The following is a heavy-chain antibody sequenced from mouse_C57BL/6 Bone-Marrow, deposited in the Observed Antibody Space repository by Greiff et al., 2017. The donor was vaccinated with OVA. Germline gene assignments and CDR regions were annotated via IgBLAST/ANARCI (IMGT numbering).Heavy chain of an antibody. CDR1: GYTFTSYW. D-gene: IGHD1-1*01. J-gene: IGHJ1*03. CDR3: ARQGTTVVAHWYVDV. V-gene: IGHV1-69*01. Sequence: QVQLQQPGAELVMPGASVKLSCKASGYTFTSYWMHWVKPRPGQGLEWIGEIDPSDSYTNYNQKFKGKSTLTVAKSSSTAYMQLSSLTSEDSAVYYCARQGTTVVAHWYVDVWGTGTTVTVSS. CDR2: IDPSDSYT.